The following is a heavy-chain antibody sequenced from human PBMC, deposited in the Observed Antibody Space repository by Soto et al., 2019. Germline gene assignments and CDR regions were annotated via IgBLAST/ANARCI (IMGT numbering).Heavy chain of an antibody. V-gene: IGHV4-4*07. D-gene: IGHD3-10*01. Sequence: QVQLQESGPGLVKPSETLSLTCTVSGGSISSYYWSWIRQPAGKGLEWIGRIYTSGSTNYNPSLKSRVTMSVDTSKKQFSLKLSSVTVADTAVYYCARDPIGSGVDAFDIWGQGTMVTVSS. CDR2: IYTSGST. CDR3: ARDPIGSGVDAFDI. J-gene: IGHJ3*02. CDR1: GGSISSYY.